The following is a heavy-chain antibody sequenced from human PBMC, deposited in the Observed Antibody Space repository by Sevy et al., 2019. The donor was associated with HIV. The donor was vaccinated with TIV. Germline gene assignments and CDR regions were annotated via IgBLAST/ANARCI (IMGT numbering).Heavy chain of an antibody. CDR3: ASSSRAVGATAGLMDV. CDR2: TYYRSKWYN. D-gene: IGHD1-26*01. Sequence: KQSQTLSLTCAISGDSVSSNSAAWNWIRQSPSRGLEWLGRTYYRSKWYNDYAVSVKSRITINPDTSKNQFSLQLNSVTPEDTAVYYCASSSRAVGATAGLMDVWGQGTTVTVSS. V-gene: IGHV6-1*01. J-gene: IGHJ6*02. CDR1: GDSVSSNSAA.